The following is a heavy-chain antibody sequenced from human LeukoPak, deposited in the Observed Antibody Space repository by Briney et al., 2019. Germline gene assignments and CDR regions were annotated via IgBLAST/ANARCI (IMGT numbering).Heavy chain of an antibody. J-gene: IGHJ3*02. CDR3: ARLSVLGAFDI. Sequence: ASVTVSCKASGYTFTNYYMHWVRQAPGQGLEWMGGINPSSGTTGYAQKFQGRVTVTRDTSTSTVYLELRSLRSEDTAVYYCARLSVLGAFDIWGQGTMVTVSS. D-gene: IGHD7-27*01. CDR1: GYTFTNYY. CDR2: INPSSGTT. V-gene: IGHV1-46*01.